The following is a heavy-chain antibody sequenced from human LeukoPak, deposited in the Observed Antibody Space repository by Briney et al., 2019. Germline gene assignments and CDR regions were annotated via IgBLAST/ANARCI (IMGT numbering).Heavy chain of an antibody. CDR1: DGSFSGYY. CDR3: ARGRGGSGWYY. J-gene: IGHJ4*02. V-gene: IGHV4-34*01. Sequence: SETLSLTCAVYDGSFSGYYWSWIRQPPGKGLEWIGEINHSGSTNYNPSLKSRVTISVDTSKNQFSLKLSSVTAADTAVYYCARGRGGSGWYYWGQGTLVTVSS. CDR2: INHSGST. D-gene: IGHD6-19*01.